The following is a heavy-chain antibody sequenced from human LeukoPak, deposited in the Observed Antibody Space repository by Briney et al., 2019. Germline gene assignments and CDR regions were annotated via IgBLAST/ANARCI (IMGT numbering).Heavy chain of an antibody. CDR3: ARRHFGSALRDY. Sequence: SETLSLTCTVSGGSISSGSYYWGWIRQPPGKGLEWIGHIYYSGSTSYNPSLKSRVTISVDTSKNQFSLKLSSVTAADTAVYYCARRHFGSALRDYWGQGTLVTVSS. V-gene: IGHV4-39*01. D-gene: IGHD3-10*01. J-gene: IGHJ4*02. CDR1: GGSISSGSYY. CDR2: IYYSGST.